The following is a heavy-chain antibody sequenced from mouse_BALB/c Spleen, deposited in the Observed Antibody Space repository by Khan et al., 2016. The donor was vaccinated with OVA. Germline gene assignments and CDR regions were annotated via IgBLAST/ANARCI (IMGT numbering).Heavy chain of an antibody. CDR3: TRSGYGSFAY. CDR2: INPNNGDS. V-gene: IGHV1S81*02. D-gene: IGHD2-2*01. Sequence: VQLQESGAELVKTGASVKLSCKASGYTFSSYYLYWVKQRPGQGHEWIGEINPNNGDSNFNEKFKSKATLTVDRFSYTAYMQLSSLTSEDSAVYYCTRSGYGSFAYWGQGTLVTVSA. CDR1: GYTFSSYY. J-gene: IGHJ3*01.